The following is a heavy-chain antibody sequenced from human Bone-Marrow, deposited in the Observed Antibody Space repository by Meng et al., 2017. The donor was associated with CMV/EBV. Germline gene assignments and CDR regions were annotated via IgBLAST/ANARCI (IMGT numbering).Heavy chain of an antibody. CDR2: ISDDGSKK. CDR3: ARDPEDSSGWSPESFQH. D-gene: IGHD6-19*01. Sequence: GESLKISCAASGFTVSSHYMSWVRQAPGKGLEWVTVISDDGSKKYYADSVRRRFTIPRDNSKNRLYLQMNSLRAEDTAVYYCARDPEDSSGWSPESFQHWGQGTLVTVSS. V-gene: IGHV3-30*13. CDR1: GFTVSSHY. J-gene: IGHJ1*01.